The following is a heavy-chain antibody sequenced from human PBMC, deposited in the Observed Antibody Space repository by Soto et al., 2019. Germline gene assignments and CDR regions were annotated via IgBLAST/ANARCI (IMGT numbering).Heavy chain of an antibody. J-gene: IGHJ4*02. D-gene: IGHD1-20*01. CDR3: AKGKNDYNWDNRPPFDY. V-gene: IGHV3-23*01. CDR1: GFTLTDYA. Sequence: PGGSLRLSCEASGFTLTDYAMTWVRQAPGKGLEWVSLISANDVGTYYAESVKTRFTISTDQSRNTVYLQMDSLRADDTAIYYCAKGKNDYNWDNRPPFDYWGQGTLLTVSS. CDR2: ISANDVGT.